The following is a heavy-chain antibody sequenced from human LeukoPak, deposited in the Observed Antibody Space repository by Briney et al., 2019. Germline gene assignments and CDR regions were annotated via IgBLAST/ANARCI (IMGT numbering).Heavy chain of an antibody. V-gene: IGHV1-2*02. CDR2: INPNSGGT. CDR1: GYTFTGHY. J-gene: IGHJ6*03. Sequence: ASVKVSCKASGYTFTGHYMHWVRQAPGQGLEWMGWINPNSGGTNYAQKFQGRATMTRDTSINTAYMELSSLTSDDTAVYYCARDHWTDGAYYYHHYYMDVWGNGTTVTVSS. CDR3: ARDHWTDGAYYYHHYYMDV. D-gene: IGHD1-1*01.